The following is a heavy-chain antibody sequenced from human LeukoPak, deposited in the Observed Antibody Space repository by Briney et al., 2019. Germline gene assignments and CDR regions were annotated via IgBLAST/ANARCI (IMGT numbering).Heavy chain of an antibody. CDR2: IKQDGSEK. V-gene: IGHV3-7*03. CDR1: GFTFSSYW. J-gene: IGHJ3*02. Sequence: GGSLRLSCAASGFTFSSYWMSWVRQAPGKGLEWVANIKQDGSEKYYVDSVKGRFTISRDNAKNSLYLQINSLRAEDTAVYYCARDDNRGHDAFDIWGQGTMVTVSS. D-gene: IGHD5-24*01. CDR3: ARDDNRGHDAFDI.